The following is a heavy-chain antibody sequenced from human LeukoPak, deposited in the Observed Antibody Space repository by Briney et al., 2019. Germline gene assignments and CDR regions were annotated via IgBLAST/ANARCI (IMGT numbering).Heavy chain of an antibody. CDR2: ISYDGSNK. D-gene: IGHD6-19*01. J-gene: IGHJ6*02. CDR1: GFTFSSYG. Sequence: GRSLRLSCAASGFTFSSYGMHWVRQAPGKGLEWVAVISYDGSNKYYADSVKGRFTISRDNSKNTLYLQMNSLRAEDTAVYYCAKDLEVGSGPEDYYYGMDVWDQGTTVTVSS. CDR3: AKDLEVGSGPEDYYYGMDV. V-gene: IGHV3-30*18.